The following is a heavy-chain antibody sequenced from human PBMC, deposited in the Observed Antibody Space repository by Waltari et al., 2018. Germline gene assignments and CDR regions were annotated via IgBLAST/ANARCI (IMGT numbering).Heavy chain of an antibody. Sequence: DVQLVESGRGLVKPGGSLRLSCAASGFPFRSYSMHWVRQAPGKGLEWVASISSGGTYIYYTYSVKGRFTISRGSVTDSLYLQMNSLRVEDTATYFCVRSTSWRYYFDTWGQGTLVAVSS. D-gene: IGHD6-13*01. V-gene: IGHV3-21*01. CDR3: VRSTSWRYYFDT. CDR1: GFPFRSYS. J-gene: IGHJ4*02. CDR2: ISSGGTYI.